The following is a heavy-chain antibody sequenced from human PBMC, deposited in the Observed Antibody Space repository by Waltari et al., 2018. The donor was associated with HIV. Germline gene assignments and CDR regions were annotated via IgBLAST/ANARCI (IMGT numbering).Heavy chain of an antibody. D-gene: IGHD3-22*01. CDR2: IYSGGST. CDR3: ARGSDSSGYYLDY. J-gene: IGHJ4*02. CDR1: GFTVSSNY. Sequence: EVQLVESGGGLIQPGGSLRLSCAASGFTVSSNYMSWVRQAPGKGLEWVLVIYSGGSTYYADSVKGRFTISRDNSKNTLYLQMNSLRAEDTAVYYCARGSDSSGYYLDYWGQGTLVTVSS. V-gene: IGHV3-53*01.